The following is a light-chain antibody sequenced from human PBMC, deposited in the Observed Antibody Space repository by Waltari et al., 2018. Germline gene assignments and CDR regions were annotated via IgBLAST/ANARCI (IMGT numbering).Light chain of an antibody. V-gene: IGKV1-33*01. J-gene: IGKJ1*01. Sequence: DIQMTQSPSSLSASVGDRVTITCQASQDIRKYLIWYEQKPGKAPKLLIYDASNLETGVPSRFSGSGSGTDFTFPISSLQPEDIATYYCQQYDNFPRTFGQGTKVEIK. CDR3: QQYDNFPRT. CDR1: QDIRKY. CDR2: DAS.